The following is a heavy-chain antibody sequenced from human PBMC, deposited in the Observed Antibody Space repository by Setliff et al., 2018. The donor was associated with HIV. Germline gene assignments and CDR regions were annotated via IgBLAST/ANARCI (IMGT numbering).Heavy chain of an antibody. D-gene: IGHD1-26*01. CDR3: ARGVGSSWFDS. CDR1: GYTFTVYY. J-gene: IGHJ5*01. V-gene: IGHV1-2*02. CDR2: INTNSGDT. Sequence: GASVKVSCKASGYTFTVYYMHWVRQAPGQGLEWMGWINTNSGDTKYAQKFRGRVTMTRDTSISTAFMDLSSLRSGDTAMYYCARGVGSSWFDSWGQGTLVTVSS.